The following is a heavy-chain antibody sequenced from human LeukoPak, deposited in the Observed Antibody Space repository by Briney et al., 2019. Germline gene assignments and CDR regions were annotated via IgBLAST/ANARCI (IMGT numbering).Heavy chain of an antibody. CDR1: GFTFSNYA. J-gene: IGHJ4*02. Sequence: GGSLRLSCAASGFTFSNYAMSWVRQAPGKGLEYVSAISTNGGSTYYADTVKGRFTISRDNSKNTLYLQMSSLRAEDTAVYYCVKDRETYLGYYFDYWGQGTLVTVSS. V-gene: IGHV3-64D*06. CDR2: ISTNGGST. CDR3: VKDRETYLGYYFDY. D-gene: IGHD1-26*01.